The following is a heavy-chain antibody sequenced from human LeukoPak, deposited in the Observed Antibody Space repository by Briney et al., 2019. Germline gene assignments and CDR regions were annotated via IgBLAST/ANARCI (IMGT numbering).Heavy chain of an antibody. CDR3: ARQLRLGTFDS. D-gene: IGHD3-16*01. J-gene: IGHJ5*01. CDR1: GYSFTSYW. Sequence: GESLKISCKGSGYSFTSYWIGWVRQMPGKGLEWMGLIYPGDSETKYSPSFEGQITISTDKTINTAYLQWSSLQASETAVYYCARQLRLGTFDSWGPGTLVIVSS. V-gene: IGHV5-51*01. CDR2: IYPGDSET.